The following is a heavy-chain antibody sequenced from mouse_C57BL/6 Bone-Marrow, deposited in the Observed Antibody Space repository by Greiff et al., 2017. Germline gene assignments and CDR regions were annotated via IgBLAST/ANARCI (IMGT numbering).Heavy chain of an antibody. CDR2: INPSNGGT. Sequence: QVQLQQPGTELVKPGASVKLSCKASGYTFTSYWMHWVKQRPGQGLEWIGNINPSNGGTNYNEKFKSKATLTVDKSSSTAYMQLSSLTSEDSAVYDCARPFITTVVADYAMDYWGQGTSVTVSS. J-gene: IGHJ4*01. CDR3: ARPFITTVVADYAMDY. CDR1: GYTFTSYW. D-gene: IGHD1-1*01. V-gene: IGHV1-53*01.